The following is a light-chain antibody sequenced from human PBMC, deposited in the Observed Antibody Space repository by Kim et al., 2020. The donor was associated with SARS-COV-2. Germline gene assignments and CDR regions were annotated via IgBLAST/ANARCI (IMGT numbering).Light chain of an antibody. CDR3: MQAVQTPLT. Sequence: PAAISCRSSQSLLHSNGYNYLDCYLKKPGQSPQLLIYLGSNRASGVTDRFSGSGSGTDFTLKISRVEAEDVGVYYCMQAVQTPLTFGIGTKVDIK. V-gene: IGKV2-28*01. CDR2: LGS. J-gene: IGKJ4*01. CDR1: QSLLHSNGYNY.